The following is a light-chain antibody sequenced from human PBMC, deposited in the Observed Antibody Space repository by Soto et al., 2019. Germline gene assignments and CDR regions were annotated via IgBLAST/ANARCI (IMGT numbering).Light chain of an antibody. CDR1: QGISSY. CDR2: AAS. CDR3: QQLKSYPHS. Sequence: DIQLTQSPSFLSASVGDRVTITCRTSQGISSYLAWYQQKPGTAPQLLISAASTLQSGVPSRFSGSGSGTEFTLTISSLQPEDVATYYCQQLKSYPHSFGGGTKVEI. J-gene: IGKJ4*01. V-gene: IGKV1-9*01.